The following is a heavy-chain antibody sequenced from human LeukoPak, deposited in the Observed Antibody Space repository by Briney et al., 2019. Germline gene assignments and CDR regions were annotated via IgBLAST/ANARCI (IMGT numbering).Heavy chain of an antibody. D-gene: IGHD3-3*01. V-gene: IGHV4-59*01. CDR3: ARDGGYDFWSGYQDVYYYYGMDV. Sequence: SETLSLTCTVSGAPIRSYYWSWIRQPPGKGLEWIGYIYYSGSTNYNPSLKSRVTISVDTSKNQFSLKLSSVTAADTAVYYCARDGGYDFWSGYQDVYYYYGMDVWGQGTTVTASS. CDR2: IYYSGST. CDR1: GAPIRSYY. J-gene: IGHJ6*02.